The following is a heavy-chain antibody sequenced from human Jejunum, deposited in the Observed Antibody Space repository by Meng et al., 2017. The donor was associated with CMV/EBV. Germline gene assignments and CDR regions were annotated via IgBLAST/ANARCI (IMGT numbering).Heavy chain of an antibody. J-gene: IGHJ5*02. CDR3: ARWSDP. CDR1: GDSVSGGGYY. V-gene: IGHV4-61*08. CDR2: MYNSGTT. Sequence: LSCTVSGDSVSGGGYYWMWIRQTPGRGLEWIGNMYNSGTTTYNPSLKSRVSISVDISKNQFSLKLRSVTAADTAVYYCARWSDPWGQGILVTVSS.